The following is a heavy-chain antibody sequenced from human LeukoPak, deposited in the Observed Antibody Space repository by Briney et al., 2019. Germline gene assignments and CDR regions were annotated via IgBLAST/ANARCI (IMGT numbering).Heavy chain of an antibody. Sequence: SETLSLTCTVSGGSISSGDYYWSWIRQSPGKGLEWIGYIYYTGSTYYNPSPKSRLTISVDTSKNQFSLKLNSVTAADTAVYYCARTYYFDSSGYIDSFDIWGQGTMVTVSS. V-gene: IGHV4-30-4*01. CDR2: IYYTGST. J-gene: IGHJ3*02. D-gene: IGHD3-22*01. CDR3: ARTYYFDSSGYIDSFDI. CDR1: GGSISSGDYY.